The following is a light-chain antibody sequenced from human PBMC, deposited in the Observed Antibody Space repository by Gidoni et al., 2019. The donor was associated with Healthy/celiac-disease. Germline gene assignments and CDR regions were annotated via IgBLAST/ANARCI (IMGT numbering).Light chain of an antibody. J-gene: IGKJ1*01. CDR3: QQYNSYSPT. Sequence: DIQMTQSPSPLSASVGDRVPITCRASQSISSWLDWYQQKPGKAPKRLIYKASSLESGVPSRFSGSGSGTEFTLTISSLQPDDFATYYCQQYNSYSPTFGQGTKVEIK. CDR1: QSISSW. V-gene: IGKV1-5*03. CDR2: KAS.